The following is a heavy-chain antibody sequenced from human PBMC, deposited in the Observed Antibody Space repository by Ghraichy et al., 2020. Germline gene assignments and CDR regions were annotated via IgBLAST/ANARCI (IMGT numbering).Heavy chain of an antibody. J-gene: IGHJ4*02. CDR1: GFTFSSYA. CDR3: AKVGDKYCSSTSCYVGY. V-gene: IGHV3-23*01. Sequence: GESLNISCAASGFTFSSYAMSWVRQAPGKGLEWVSAISGSGGSTYYADSVKGRFTISRDNSKNTLYLQMNSLRAEDTAVYYCAKVGDKYCSSTSCYVGYWGQGTLVTVSS. D-gene: IGHD2-2*01. CDR2: ISGSGGST.